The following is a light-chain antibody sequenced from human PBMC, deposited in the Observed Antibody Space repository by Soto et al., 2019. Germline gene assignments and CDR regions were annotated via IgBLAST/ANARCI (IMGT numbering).Light chain of an antibody. Sequence: QSALTQPRSVSGSPGQSVTISCTGTSGDVGGYNYVSWYQQHPGKAPKLMIYDVSKRPSGVPDRFSGSKSGNTACLTISGLQAEDEADYYCCSYAGSYTVVFGGGTKVTVL. CDR1: SGDVGGYNY. J-gene: IGLJ2*01. V-gene: IGLV2-11*01. CDR3: CSYAGSYTVV. CDR2: DVS.